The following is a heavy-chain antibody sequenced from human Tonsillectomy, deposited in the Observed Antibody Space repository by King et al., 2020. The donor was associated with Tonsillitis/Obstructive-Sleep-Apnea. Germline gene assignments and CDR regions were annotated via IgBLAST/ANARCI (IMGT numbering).Heavy chain of an antibody. Sequence: VQLVESGGGLLQPGGSLRLSCAASGFTFSSYEMNWVRQAPGKGLEWGSYISSSGNTIYYADSVKGRFTISRDNAKNSLYLQMNSLRAEDTAVYYCARDRRYFDWLPDYFDYRGQGTLVTVSS. CDR1: GFTFSSYE. V-gene: IGHV3-48*03. D-gene: IGHD3-9*01. CDR3: ARDRRYFDWLPDYFDY. J-gene: IGHJ4*02. CDR2: ISSSGNTI.